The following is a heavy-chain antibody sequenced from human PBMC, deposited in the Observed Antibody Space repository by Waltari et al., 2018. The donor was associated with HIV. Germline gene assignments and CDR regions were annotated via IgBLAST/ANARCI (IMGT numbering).Heavy chain of an antibody. CDR2: IKQDGSQK. CDR1: GITFHNTR. J-gene: IGHJ4*02. D-gene: IGHD1-1*01. CDR3: TKGTTHDN. V-gene: IGHV3-7*01. Sequence: EVRLVESGGGLVQPGGSLRLSCAVSGITFHNTRMTWVRQAPGKGLEWVANIKQDGSQKHYVDSAKGRLTISRDNAKNSVFLQMNDLREDDTATYYCTKGTTHDNWGQGTLVTVSS.